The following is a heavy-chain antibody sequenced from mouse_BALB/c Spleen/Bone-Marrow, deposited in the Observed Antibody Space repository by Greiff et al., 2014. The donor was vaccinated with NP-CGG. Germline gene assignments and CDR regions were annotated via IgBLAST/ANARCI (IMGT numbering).Heavy chain of an antibody. Sequence: EVQLVESGGGLVKPGGSLKLSCAASGFTFSDYYMCWIRQTPEKRLEWVATISDSGSYTYYPDSVKGRFTISRDNAKNSLYLQMSSLKSEDTAMYYCARSGERYGAMDYWGQGTSVTVSS. V-gene: IGHV5-4*02. J-gene: IGHJ4*01. D-gene: IGHD2-10*02. CDR1: GFTFSDYY. CDR2: ISDSGSYT. CDR3: ARSGERYGAMDY.